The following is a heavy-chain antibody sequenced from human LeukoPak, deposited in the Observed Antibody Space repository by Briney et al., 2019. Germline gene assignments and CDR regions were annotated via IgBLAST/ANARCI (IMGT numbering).Heavy chain of an antibody. CDR1: GFTVSSNY. D-gene: IGHD2-15*01. Sequence: PGGSLRLSCAASGFTVSSNYMSWVRQAPGKGLEGVSVIYSGGSTYYADSVKGRFTISRDNSKNTLYLQMNSLRAEDTAVYYCARAPTLYCSGGSCWDYYWGQGTLVTVSS. J-gene: IGHJ4*02. V-gene: IGHV3-53*01. CDR3: ARAPTLYCSGGSCWDYY. CDR2: IYSGGST.